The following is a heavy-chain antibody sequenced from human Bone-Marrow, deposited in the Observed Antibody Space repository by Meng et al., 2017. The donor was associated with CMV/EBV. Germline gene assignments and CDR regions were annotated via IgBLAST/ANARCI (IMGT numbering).Heavy chain of an antibody. V-gene: IGHV1-18*01. CDR1: GYTFTSYG. CDR3: AREPRLELRGWTVDYYYGMDV. J-gene: IGHJ6*02. CDR2: ISAYNGNT. Sequence: ASVKVSCKASGYTFTSYGISWVRQAPGQGLEWMGWISAYNGNTNYAQKLQGRVTMTTDTSTSTAYMELRSLRSDDTAVYYCAREPRLELRGWTVDYYYGMDVWGQGTTATVSS. D-gene: IGHD1-7*01.